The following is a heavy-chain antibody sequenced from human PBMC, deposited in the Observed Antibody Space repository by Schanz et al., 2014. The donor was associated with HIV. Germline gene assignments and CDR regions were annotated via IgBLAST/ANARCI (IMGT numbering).Heavy chain of an antibody. J-gene: IGHJ4*02. CDR1: GFTFNDYY. CDR2: ISDTGTTT. V-gene: IGHV3-11*01. CDR3: AREKDLGYSSALGF. D-gene: IGHD6-13*01. Sequence: VQMVASGGDLVQPGGSLRLSCAASGFTFNDYYMTWIRQAPGKGLEWVSYISDTGTTTYYADSVNGRFTISRDNAKNSMFLQRNSLRGEDTAVYYCAREKDLGYSSALGFWGQGTLVTVSS.